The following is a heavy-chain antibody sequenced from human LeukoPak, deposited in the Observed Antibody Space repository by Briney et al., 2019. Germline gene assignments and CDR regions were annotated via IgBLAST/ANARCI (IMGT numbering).Heavy chain of an antibody. CDR3: ARRRRYCSGGSCQYYFDY. D-gene: IGHD2-15*01. J-gene: IGHJ4*02. CDR2: IYYSGST. V-gene: IGHV4-39*01. Sequence: PSETLSLTCTVSGGSISSSSYYWGWLRQPPGKGLEWIGSIYYSGSTYYNPSLKSRVTISVDTSKNQFSLKLSSVTAADTAVYYCARRRRYCSGGSCQYYFDYWGQGTLVTVSS. CDR1: GGSISSSSYY.